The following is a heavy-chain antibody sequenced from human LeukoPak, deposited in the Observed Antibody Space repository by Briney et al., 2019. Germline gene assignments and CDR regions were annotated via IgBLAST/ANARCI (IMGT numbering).Heavy chain of an antibody. Sequence: GESLKISCKASGYSFTNTFIGWVRQMPGKGLEWMGIIYPGDSDTRYSPSFQGQVTISADKSISTAYLQWSSLKASDTAIYYCVRHLSDITSCPNYWGPGTLITVAS. D-gene: IGHD2-2*01. V-gene: IGHV5-51*01. CDR2: IYPGDSDT. CDR3: VRHLSDITSCPNY. CDR1: GYSFTNTF. J-gene: IGHJ4*02.